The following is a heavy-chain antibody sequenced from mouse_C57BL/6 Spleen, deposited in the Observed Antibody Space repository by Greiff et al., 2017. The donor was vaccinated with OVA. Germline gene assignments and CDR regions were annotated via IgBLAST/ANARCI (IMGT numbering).Heavy chain of an antibody. CDR2: ISSGSSTI. D-gene: IGHD2-4*01. CDR3: ARRRDYDYGDYAMDY. V-gene: IGHV5-17*01. CDR1: GFTFSDYG. J-gene: IGHJ4*01. Sequence: EVQLVESGGGLVKPGGSLKLSCAASGFTFSDYGMHWVRQAPEKGLEWVAYISSGSSTIYYADTVKGRFTISRDNAKNTLFLQMTSLRSEDTAMYYCARRRDYDYGDYAMDYWGQGTSVTVSS.